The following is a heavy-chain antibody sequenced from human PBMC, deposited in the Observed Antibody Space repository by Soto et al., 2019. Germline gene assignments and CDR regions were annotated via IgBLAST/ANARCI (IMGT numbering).Heavy chain of an antibody. CDR1: GFTFSSYA. J-gene: IGHJ6*02. CDR3: AKDKVVVVAATWDV. D-gene: IGHD2-15*01. V-gene: IGHV3-23*01. Sequence: EVQLLESGGGLVQPGGSLRLSCAASGFTFSSYAMSWVHQAPGKGLEWVSAISGSGGSTYYADSVKGRFTISRDNSKNTLYLQMNSLRAEDTAVYYCAKDKVVVVAATWDVWGQGTTVTVSS. CDR2: ISGSGGST.